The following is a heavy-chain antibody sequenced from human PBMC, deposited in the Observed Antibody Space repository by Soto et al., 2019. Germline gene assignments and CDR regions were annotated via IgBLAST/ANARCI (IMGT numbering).Heavy chain of an antibody. V-gene: IGHV1-8*02. J-gene: IGHJ5*02. CDR3: AREGVLTIFGVVTPLGNWFDP. D-gene: IGHD3-3*01. Sequence: GASVKVSCKASGYTFSSYDINWVRQATGQGLEWMGRMNPNSGNTGYAQKFQGRVTMTRNTSISTAYMELSSLRSEDTAVYYCAREGVLTIFGVVTPLGNWFDPWGQGTLVTVSS. CDR2: MNPNSGNT. CDR1: GYTFSSYD.